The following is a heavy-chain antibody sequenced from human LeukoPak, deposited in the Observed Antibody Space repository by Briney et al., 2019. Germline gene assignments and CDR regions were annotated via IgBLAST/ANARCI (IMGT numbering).Heavy chain of an antibody. J-gene: IGHJ4*02. CDR2: ISAYNGNT. V-gene: IGHV1-18*01. CDR3: ARTVSGIVATPRDFDY. D-gene: IGHD5-12*01. Sequence: VASVKVSCKASGGTFSSYAISWVRQAPGQGLEWMGWISAYNGNTNYAQKLQGRVTMTTDTSTSTAYMELRRPRSDDTAVYYCARTVSGIVATPRDFDYWGRGTLVTVSS. CDR1: GGTFSSYA.